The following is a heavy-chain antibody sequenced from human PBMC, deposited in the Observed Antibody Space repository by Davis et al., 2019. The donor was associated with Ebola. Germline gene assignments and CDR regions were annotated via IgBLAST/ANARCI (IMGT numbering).Heavy chain of an antibody. V-gene: IGHV4-59*12. CDR2: IYYSGST. CDR1: GGSISSYY. Sequence: SETLSLTCTVSGGSISSYYWSWIRQPPGKGLEWIGYIYYSGSTYYNPSLKSRVTISVDTSKNQFSLKLSSVTAADTAVYYCARDRFWSGYYYYYYGMDVWGKGTTVTVSS. D-gene: IGHD3-3*01. CDR3: ARDRFWSGYYYYYYGMDV. J-gene: IGHJ6*04.